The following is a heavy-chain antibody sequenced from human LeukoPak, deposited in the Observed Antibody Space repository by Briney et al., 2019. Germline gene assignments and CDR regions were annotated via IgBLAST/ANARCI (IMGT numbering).Heavy chain of an antibody. D-gene: IGHD2-15*01. V-gene: IGHV4-31*03. J-gene: IGHJ6*02. CDR3: ARVAYCSGGSCYSDSGYYYYGMDV. CDR1: GGSISSGVYY. CDR2: IYYSGST. Sequence: PSETLSLTCTVSGGSISSGVYYWSWIRQHPGKGLEWIGYIYYSGSTYYNPSLKSRVTISVDTSKNQFSLKLSSVTAADTAVYYCARVAYCSGGSCYSDSGYYYYGMDVWGQGTTVTDSS.